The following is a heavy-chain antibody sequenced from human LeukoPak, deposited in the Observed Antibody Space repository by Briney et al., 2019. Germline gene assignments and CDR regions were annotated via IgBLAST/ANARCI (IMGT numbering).Heavy chain of an antibody. V-gene: IGHV4-39*01. CDR2: IYYGGST. Sequence: PSETLSLTCTVSGGSIINNNYYYWGWVRQPPGKGLEWIGSIYYGGSTYYNPSLKSRVTISVDTSKNQFSLKLSSVTATDTVVYYCARVYNWNQHFDYWGQGSLVTVSS. J-gene: IGHJ4*02. CDR1: GGSIINNNYYY. D-gene: IGHD1-1*01. CDR3: ARVYNWNQHFDY.